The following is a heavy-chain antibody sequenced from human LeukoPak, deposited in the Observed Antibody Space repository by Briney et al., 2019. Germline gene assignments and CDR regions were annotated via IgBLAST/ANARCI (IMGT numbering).Heavy chain of an antibody. CDR2: ISSSSSDI. CDR1: GFTLSSYA. Sequence: GGSLRLSCTGSGFTLSSYAMNWVRGAPGQGLEWVSSISSSSSDIYYTDSVKGRFTISRDNAKNSLYLQMNSLRAEDTAVYYCVTDYGGSSGAFDIWGQGTMVTVSS. V-gene: IGHV3-21*01. J-gene: IGHJ3*02. D-gene: IGHD4-23*01. CDR3: VTDYGGSSGAFDI.